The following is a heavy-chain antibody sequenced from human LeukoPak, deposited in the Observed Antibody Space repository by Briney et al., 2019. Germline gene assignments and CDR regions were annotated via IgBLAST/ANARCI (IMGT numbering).Heavy chain of an antibody. V-gene: IGHV3-23*01. CDR2: ITGSGST. Sequence: GGSLRLSCAASGFTFSTFAMSWVRQAPGKGLEWVSLITGSGSTYYADSVKGRFTISRDNSKNMLYLQMNSLRVEDTALYFCAKGRDSGWYAWFDPWGQGTLVTVSS. CDR3: AKGRDSGWYAWFDP. CDR1: GFTFSTFA. J-gene: IGHJ5*02. D-gene: IGHD6-19*01.